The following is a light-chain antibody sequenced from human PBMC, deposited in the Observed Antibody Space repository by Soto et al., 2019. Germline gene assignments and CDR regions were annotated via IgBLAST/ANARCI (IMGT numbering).Light chain of an antibody. CDR3: QQYGSSPSWT. J-gene: IGKJ1*01. CDR2: GAS. Sequence: ERVMTQSPATLSVSPGERATLSCRASQSVSSSYLAWYQQKPGQAPRLLIYGASSRATGIPDRFSGSGSGTDFTLTISRVEPEDFAVYYCQQYGSSPSWTFGQGTKVDIK. V-gene: IGKV3-20*01. CDR1: QSVSSSY.